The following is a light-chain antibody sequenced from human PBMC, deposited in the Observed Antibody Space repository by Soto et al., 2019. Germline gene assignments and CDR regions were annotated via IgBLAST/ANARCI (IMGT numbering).Light chain of an antibody. Sequence: QSVLTQPPSVSGGPGQRVTISCTGSSSNIGAGYDVHWYQQLPGTAPKLLIYGNSNRPSGVSDRFSGSKSGTSASLAITGLQAEDEADYYCQSYDSSLSGNVVFGGGTKLTVL. J-gene: IGLJ2*01. CDR2: GNS. CDR1: SSNIGAGYD. V-gene: IGLV1-40*01. CDR3: QSYDSSLSGNVV.